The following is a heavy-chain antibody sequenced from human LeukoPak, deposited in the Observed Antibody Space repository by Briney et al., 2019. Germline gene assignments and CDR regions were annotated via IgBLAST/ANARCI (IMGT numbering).Heavy chain of an antibody. V-gene: IGHV4-39*01. CDR3: ARHKPSVAAAPYFDY. Sequence: SETLSLTCTVSGGSISSSSYYWGWIRQPPGKGLEWIVSIYYSGSTYYNPSLKSRVTISVDTSKNQFSLKLSSVTAADTAVYYCARHKPSVAAAPYFDYWGQGTLVTVSS. CDR1: GGSISSSSYY. J-gene: IGHJ4*02. D-gene: IGHD6-13*01. CDR2: IYYSGST.